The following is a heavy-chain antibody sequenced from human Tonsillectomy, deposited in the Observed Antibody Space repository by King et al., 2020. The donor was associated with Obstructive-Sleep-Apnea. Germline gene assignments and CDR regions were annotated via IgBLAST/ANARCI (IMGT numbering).Heavy chain of an antibody. D-gene: IGHD3-9*01. CDR2: IKQDGSEK. CDR3: ARDTPYDMLTGYPPEGDAFDI. Sequence: VQLVESGGGLVQPGGSLRLSCAASGFTFSSYWMSWVRQAPGKGLEWVANIKQDGSEKYYVDSVKGRFTISRHNAKNSLYLQMNSLRAEDTAVYYCARDTPYDMLTGYPPEGDAFDIWGQGTMVTVSS. J-gene: IGHJ3*02. V-gene: IGHV3-7*01. CDR1: GFTFSSYW.